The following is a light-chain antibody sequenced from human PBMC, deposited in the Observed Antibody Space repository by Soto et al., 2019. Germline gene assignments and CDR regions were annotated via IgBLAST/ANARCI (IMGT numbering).Light chain of an antibody. J-gene: IGKJ3*01. V-gene: IGKV3-11*01. CDR1: QSVSSY. CDR2: DAS. Sequence: EIVLTQSPATLSLSPGERATLSCRASQSVSSYLAWYQQKPGQAPRLLIYDASNRATSIPPRFSGSGSGTDFTLTISSLEPEDFAVYYCQQRSNWQFTFGPGTKVDIK. CDR3: QQRSNWQFT.